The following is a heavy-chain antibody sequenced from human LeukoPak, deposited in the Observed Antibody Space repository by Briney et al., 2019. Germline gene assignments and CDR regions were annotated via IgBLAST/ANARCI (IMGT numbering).Heavy chain of an antibody. CDR3: AREGDPLGARRPFDY. CDR2: INPNSGGT. J-gene: IGHJ4*02. CDR1: GYTSTGYS. V-gene: IGHV1-2*02. D-gene: IGHD3-16*02. Sequence: GASVNVSCKASGYTSTGYSMHWVRQAPGHGIEWMGWINPNSGGTNYAQKFQGRVTMTRDTSISTAYMELSRLRADDTAGYDCAREGDPLGARRPFDYWGQGTLVTVFS.